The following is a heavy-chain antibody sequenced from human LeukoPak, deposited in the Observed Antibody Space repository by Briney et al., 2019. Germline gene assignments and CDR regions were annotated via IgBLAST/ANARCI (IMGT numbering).Heavy chain of an antibody. CDR2: ISTGGST. CDR3: ARDDYYDSSGLDY. CDR1: GLTVSRHY. Sequence: GGSLRLSCVASGLTVSRHYMTWVRQAPGKGLEWLSVISTGGSTNYAASVKGRFTISRDNSKNILYLQMNSLRAEDTAVYYCARDDYYDSSGLDYWGQGIRVTVSS. J-gene: IGHJ4*02. V-gene: IGHV3-53*01. D-gene: IGHD3-22*01.